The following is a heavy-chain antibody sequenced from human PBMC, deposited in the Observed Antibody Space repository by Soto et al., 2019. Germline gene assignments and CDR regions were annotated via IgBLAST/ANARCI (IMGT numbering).Heavy chain of an antibody. CDR1: GFTFSSYA. J-gene: IGHJ4*02. CDR3: ASDDPATY. CDR2: ISVSGNYT. V-gene: IGHV3-23*01. D-gene: IGHD1-26*01. Sequence: LRLSCAASGFTFSSYAMNWVRQAPGKGLEWVSVISVSGNYTYYADSVKGRFTISRDSSKNMLILQMNSLRAEDTAVYYCASDDPATYWGQGTLVTVSS.